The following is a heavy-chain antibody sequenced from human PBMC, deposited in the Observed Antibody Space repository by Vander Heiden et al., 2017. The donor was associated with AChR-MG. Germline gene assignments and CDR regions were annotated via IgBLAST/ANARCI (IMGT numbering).Heavy chain of an antibody. CDR2: INHSGST. D-gene: IGHD3-22*01. CDR3: ARGYSGYSQRYYYYGMDV. J-gene: IGHJ6*02. Sequence: QVQLQQWGAGLLKPSETLSLTCAVYGGSFSGYYWSWIRQPPGKGLEWIGEINHSGSTNYNPSLKSRVTISVDTSKNQFSLKLSSVTAADTAVYYCARGYSGYSQRYYYYGMDVWGQGTTVTVSS. CDR1: GGSFSGYY. V-gene: IGHV4-34*01.